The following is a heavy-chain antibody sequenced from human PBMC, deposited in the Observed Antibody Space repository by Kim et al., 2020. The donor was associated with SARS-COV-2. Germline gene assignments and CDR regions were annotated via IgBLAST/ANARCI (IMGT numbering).Heavy chain of an antibody. D-gene: IGHD4-4*01. CDR3: ARDPVGDGYSFFDY. V-gene: IGHV3-53*01. J-gene: IGHJ4*02. CDR1: GLTVNSNH. Sequence: GGSLRLSCAASGLTVNSNHMAWIRQAPGKGLEWVSVIFRGGSTYYAASVQGRFTISRDYSKDTLSLQMNSLRAEDTAIYYCARDPVGDGYSFFDYWGQGTLVIVSS. CDR2: IFRGGST.